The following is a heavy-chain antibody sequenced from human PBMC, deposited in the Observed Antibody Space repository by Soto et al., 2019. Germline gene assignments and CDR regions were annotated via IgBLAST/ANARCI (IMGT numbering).Heavy chain of an antibody. J-gene: IGHJ4*02. CDR1: GFTFRNFA. D-gene: IGHD3-22*01. CDR2: ISVSGGTT. Sequence: LRLSCAASGFTFRNFAMNWVRQAPGKRLEWVSGISVSGGTTYYADSVRGRFTVSRHNSKNRVFLQMNSLRAADTAVYFCAKGMYYYDSSGYRLSDYWGQGTLVTVSS. V-gene: IGHV3-23*01. CDR3: AKGMYYYDSSGYRLSDY.